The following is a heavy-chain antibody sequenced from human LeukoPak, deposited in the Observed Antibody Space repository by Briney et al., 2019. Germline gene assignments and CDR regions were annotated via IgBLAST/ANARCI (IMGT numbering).Heavy chain of an antibody. CDR2: INKDGSEK. Sequence: GGSLRLSCVASGFTLSSYWMSWVRQAPGKGLEWVANINKDGSEKNYVDSVKGRFTISRDNAKNSVYLQMNSPRAQDTAVFYCARSLWPEDYWGQGTLVTVSS. V-gene: IGHV3-7*02. D-gene: IGHD2-21*01. CDR1: GFTLSSYW. J-gene: IGHJ4*02. CDR3: ARSLWPEDY.